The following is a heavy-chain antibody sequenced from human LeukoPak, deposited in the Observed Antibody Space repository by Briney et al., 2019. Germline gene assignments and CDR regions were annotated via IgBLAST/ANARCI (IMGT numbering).Heavy chain of an antibody. J-gene: IGHJ5*02. CDR3: ARDFRSFDP. V-gene: IGHV1-18*01. CDR1: GYTFTSYA. CDR2: ISAYNGNT. Sequence: ASVKVSCKASGYTFTSYAMNWVRQAPGQGLGWMGWISAYNGNTNYAQKLQGRVTMTTDTSTSTAYMELRSLRSDDTAVYYCARDFRSFDPWGQGTLVTVSS.